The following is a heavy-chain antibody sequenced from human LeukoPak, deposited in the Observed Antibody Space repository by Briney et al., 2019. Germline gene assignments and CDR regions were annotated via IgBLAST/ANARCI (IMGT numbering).Heavy chain of an antibody. D-gene: IGHD1-14*01. J-gene: IGHJ3*02. CDR2: IYTSGST. CDR1: GGSISSYY. CDR3: ARDEGSRTRPEAFDI. Sequence: SETLSLTCTVSGGSISSYYWSWIRQPAGKGLEWIGRIYTSGSTNYNPSLKSRVTMSVDTSKNQFSLKLSSLTAADTAVYYCARDEGSRTRPEAFDIWGQGTMVTVSS. V-gene: IGHV4-4*07.